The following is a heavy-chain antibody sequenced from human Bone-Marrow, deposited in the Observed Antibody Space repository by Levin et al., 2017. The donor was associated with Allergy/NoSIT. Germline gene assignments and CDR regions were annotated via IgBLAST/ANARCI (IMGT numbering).Heavy chain of an antibody. CDR2: IIPIFGSA. Sequence: PGGSLRLSCKASGGTFSNYAINWVRQAPGQGLEWMGGIIPIFGSANYAQKFQGRVTVTADESTSAAYMDLSSLRSEDTAVYYCARSGIASAANYFDDWGQGTLVTVSS. CDR1: GGTFSNYA. J-gene: IGHJ4*02. V-gene: IGHV1-69*01. D-gene: IGHD6-13*01. CDR3: ARSGIASAANYFDD.